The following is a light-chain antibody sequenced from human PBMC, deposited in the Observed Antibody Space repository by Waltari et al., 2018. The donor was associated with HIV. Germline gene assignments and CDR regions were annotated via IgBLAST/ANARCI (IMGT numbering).Light chain of an antibody. CDR3: QQNDNLPYT. V-gene: IGKV1-33*01. CDR2: DAS. J-gene: IGKJ2*01. CDR1: QDITNY. Sequence: DIQMTQSPSSLSASVGDSVTITCQASQDITNYVNWYRQEPGKPPKLLIYDASDLQTGGPSRFSGSGSGTDFTFTINSLQPEDFATYYCQQNDNLPYTFGQGTKVEIK.